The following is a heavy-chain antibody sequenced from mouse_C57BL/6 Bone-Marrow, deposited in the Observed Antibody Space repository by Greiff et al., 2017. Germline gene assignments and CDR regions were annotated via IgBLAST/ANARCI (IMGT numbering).Heavy chain of an antibody. CDR1: GYTFTSYW. CDR2: INPSSGYT. CDR3: ARYKRVIAY. V-gene: IGHV1-7*01. J-gene: IGHJ3*01. Sequence: QVQLQQSGAELAKPGASVKLSCKASGYTFTSYWMHWVKQRPGQGLEWIGYINPSSGYTKYNQKFKDKAILTADKSSSTAYMQLSSLTYEDSAVYYCARYKRVIAYWGQGTLVTVSA. D-gene: IGHD2-1*01.